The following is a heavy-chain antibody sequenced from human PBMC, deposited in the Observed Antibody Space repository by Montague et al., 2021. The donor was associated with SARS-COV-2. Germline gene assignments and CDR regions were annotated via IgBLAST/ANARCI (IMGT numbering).Heavy chain of an antibody. CDR3: ARSVHYYDSSGYFNY. Sequence: SLRLSFSASGFTFSSYSMHWVRQAPGKGLEWVAFISYDGSNENFGKSVKGRFTISRDNPKSTMYLQMNSLRAEDTAIYYCARSVHYYDSSGYFNYWGRGTLVSVTS. CDR2: ISYDGSNE. J-gene: IGHJ4*02. D-gene: IGHD3-22*01. CDR1: GFTFSSYS. V-gene: IGHV3-30*04.